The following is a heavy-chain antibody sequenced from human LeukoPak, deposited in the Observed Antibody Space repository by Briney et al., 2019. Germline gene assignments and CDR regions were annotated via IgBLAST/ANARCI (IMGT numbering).Heavy chain of an antibody. D-gene: IGHD3-3*01. CDR2: IFHNGTT. Sequence: TSETLSLTCVVSGGSISSGNWWSWVRQPPGKGLEWLGEIFHNGTTKYNPSLKSRVTISVDKSNNQFSLKLSSVTAADTAVYYCASPYYDFWSGLDAFDIWGQGTMVTVSS. V-gene: IGHV4-4*02. J-gene: IGHJ3*02. CDR1: GGSISSGNW. CDR3: ASPYYDFWSGLDAFDI.